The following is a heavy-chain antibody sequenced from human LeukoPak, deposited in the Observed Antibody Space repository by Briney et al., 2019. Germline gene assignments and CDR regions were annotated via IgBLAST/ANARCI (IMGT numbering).Heavy chain of an antibody. Sequence: WIRQAPGKGLEWVGRIKSKTDGGTTDYAAPVKGRFTISRDDSKNTLYLQMNSLKTEDTAVYYCTTYYYGSGSNWGQGTLVTVSS. CDR3: TTYYYGSGSN. CDR2: IKSKTDGGTT. V-gene: IGHV3-15*01. D-gene: IGHD3-10*01. J-gene: IGHJ4*02.